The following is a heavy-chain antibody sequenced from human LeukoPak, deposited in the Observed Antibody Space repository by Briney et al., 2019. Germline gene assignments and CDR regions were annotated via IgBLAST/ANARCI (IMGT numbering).Heavy chain of an antibody. CDR3: ARHRCSSTSCYAYFDY. D-gene: IGHD2-2*01. CDR2: IYYSGST. J-gene: IGHJ4*02. Sequence: SETLSLTCTVSGGSISSSTYYWGWIRQPPGKGLEWIGSIYYSGSTYYNPSLKSRLTISVDTSKNQFSLKLSSVTAADTAVYYCARHRCSSTSCYAYFDYWGQGTLVIVSS. CDR1: GGSISSSTYY. V-gene: IGHV4-39*01.